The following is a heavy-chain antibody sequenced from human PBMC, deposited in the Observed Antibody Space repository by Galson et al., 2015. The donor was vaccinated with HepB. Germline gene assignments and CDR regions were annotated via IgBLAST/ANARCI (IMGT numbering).Heavy chain of an antibody. CDR2: ISYDGSRK. J-gene: IGHJ6*02. CDR1: GFTFNDYA. Sequence: SLRLSCAASGFTFNDYAMHWVRQAPAKGLEWVAVISYDGSRKHYADSVKGRFTISRDNSQDTLYLQMKSLSSEDTAVYYCARTDGASWSGGPGIYYYYYYAMDDWGQGTTVTVSS. D-gene: IGHD1-14*01. V-gene: IGHV3-30*04. CDR3: ARTDGASWSGGPGIYYYYYYAMDD.